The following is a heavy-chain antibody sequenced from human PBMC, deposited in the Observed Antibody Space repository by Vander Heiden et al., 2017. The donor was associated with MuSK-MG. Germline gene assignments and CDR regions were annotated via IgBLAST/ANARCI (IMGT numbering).Heavy chain of an antibody. Sequence: EVQLVESGGGLVKPGGSLRLSCAASGFTFSSYSMNWVRQAPGKGLEWVSSSSSSSSDIYYADSVKGRFTISRDNAKNSLYLQMNSLRAEDTAVYYCARARDYKHYYYGMDVWGQGTTVTVSS. CDR1: GFTFSSYS. J-gene: IGHJ6*02. CDR2: SSSSSSDI. D-gene: IGHD3-16*01. V-gene: IGHV3-21*01. CDR3: ARARDYKHYYYGMDV.